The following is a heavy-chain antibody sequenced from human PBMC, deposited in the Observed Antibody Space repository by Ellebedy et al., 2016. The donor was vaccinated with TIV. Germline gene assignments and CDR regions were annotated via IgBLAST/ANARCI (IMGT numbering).Heavy chain of an antibody. D-gene: IGHD2-21*01. CDR1: GFDFNAYW. CDR2: VYPADSRT. J-gene: IGHJ1*01. CDR3: ARRDGDWGS. V-gene: IGHV5-51*01. Sequence: GESLKISXKGSGFDFNAYWVGWVRQMPGKGLEWMGIVYPADSRTRYSPSFQGQVTISADKSISTAYLQWSSLKASDTAMYYCARRDGDWGSWGQGTLVTVSS.